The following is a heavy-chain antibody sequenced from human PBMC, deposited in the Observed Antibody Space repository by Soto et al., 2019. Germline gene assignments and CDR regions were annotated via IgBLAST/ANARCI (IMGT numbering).Heavy chain of an antibody. CDR2: ISHSGST. V-gene: IGHV4-30-2*01. CDR3: ARWFGP. J-gene: IGHJ5*02. CDR1: GGSISSGGYS. Sequence: QLQLQESGSGLVKPSQTLSLTCAVSGGSISSGGYSWSWIRQPPGKGLEWIGYISHSGSTYYNPALKSRATISLDRSKNHFSLKLRSVTAADTAVYYCARWFGPWGQGTLVTVSS.